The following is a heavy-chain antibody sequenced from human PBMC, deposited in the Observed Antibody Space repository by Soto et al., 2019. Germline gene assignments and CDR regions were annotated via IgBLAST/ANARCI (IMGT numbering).Heavy chain of an antibody. CDR2: INPKFGDT. D-gene: IGHD3-10*01. CDR1: GYTFTAYY. J-gene: IGHJ6*02. CDR3: ARNMDYYYGPGSGNGHGV. Sequence: QVQLVQSGAEVKEPGDSVRVSCEASGYTFTAYYIHWVRQAPGQGLAWMGWINPKFGDTTYAQDFQGRLTLNRDMSISTVYMDLSRRTSDDTAIYYCARNMDYYYGPGSGNGHGVWGQGTTVNVFS. V-gene: IGHV1-2*02.